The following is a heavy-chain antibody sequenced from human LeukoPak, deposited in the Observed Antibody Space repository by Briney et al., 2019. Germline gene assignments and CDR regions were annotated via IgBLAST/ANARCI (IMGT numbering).Heavy chain of an antibody. CDR3: ARDVGP. D-gene: IGHD2-15*01. CDR2: IYSNGRT. Sequence: PGGSLRLSCPASGFTVSNNYMRWVRQAPGKGLEWVSLIYSNGRTDYTDSVKGRFSISRDNSKNTMYLQMNSLRAEGTAMYYCARDVGPWGQGTLVTVSS. V-gene: IGHV3-53*01. CDR1: GFTVSNNY. J-gene: IGHJ5*02.